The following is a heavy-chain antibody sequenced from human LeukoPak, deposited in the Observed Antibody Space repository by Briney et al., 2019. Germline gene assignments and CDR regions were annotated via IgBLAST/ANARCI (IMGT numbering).Heavy chain of an antibody. V-gene: IGHV4-39*07. J-gene: IGHJ4*02. CDR1: GGSISSSSYY. Sequence: SETLSLTCTVSGGSISSSSYYWGWIRQPPGKGLEWIGEINHSGSTNYNPSLKSRVTISVDTSKNQFSLKLSSVTAADTAVYYCARVRKQWLVLTYYFDYWGQGTLVTVSS. D-gene: IGHD6-19*01. CDR3: ARVRKQWLVLTYYFDY. CDR2: INHSGST.